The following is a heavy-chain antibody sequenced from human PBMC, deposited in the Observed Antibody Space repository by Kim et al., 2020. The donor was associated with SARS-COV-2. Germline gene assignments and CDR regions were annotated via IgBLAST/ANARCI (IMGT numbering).Heavy chain of an antibody. Sequence: ASVKVSCKASGYTFTSYYMHWVRQAPGQGLEWMGIINPSGGSTSYAQMFQGRVTMTRDTSTSTVYMELSSLRSEDTAVYYCARDPVTAAALGPYFDYWGQGTLVTVSS. CDR1: GYTFTSYY. CDR2: INPSGGST. V-gene: IGHV1-46*01. D-gene: IGHD6-13*01. J-gene: IGHJ4*02. CDR3: ARDPVTAAALGPYFDY.